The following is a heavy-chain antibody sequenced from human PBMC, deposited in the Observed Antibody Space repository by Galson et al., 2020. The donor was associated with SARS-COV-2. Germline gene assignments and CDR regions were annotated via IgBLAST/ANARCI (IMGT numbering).Heavy chain of an antibody. CDR2: IYHSGST. Sequence: SETLSLTCTVSGGSISSDNWWSWVRQPPGKGLEWIGEIYHSGSTNYNPSLKSRVTISVDKSKNQFSLKLSSVTAADTAVYYCARDYYGSGSYYPGTFDYWGQGTLVTVSS. CDR1: GGSISSDNW. D-gene: IGHD3-10*01. V-gene: IGHV4-4*02. CDR3: ARDYYGSGSYYPGTFDY. J-gene: IGHJ4*02.